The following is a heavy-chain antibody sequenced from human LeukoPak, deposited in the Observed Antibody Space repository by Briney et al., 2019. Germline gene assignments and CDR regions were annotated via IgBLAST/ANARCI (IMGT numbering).Heavy chain of an antibody. J-gene: IGHJ4*02. CDR1: GYIFTSYW. Sequence: GESLKISCEGSGYIFTSYWIAWVRQVPGKGLEWMGIIYPGDSDTTYSPSFQGQVTISADKSISTAYLQWSSLKASDTAMYYCARRSSIAVRLFDYWGQGTLVTVSS. V-gene: IGHV5-51*01. D-gene: IGHD6-6*01. CDR2: IYPGDSDT. CDR3: ARRSSIAVRLFDY.